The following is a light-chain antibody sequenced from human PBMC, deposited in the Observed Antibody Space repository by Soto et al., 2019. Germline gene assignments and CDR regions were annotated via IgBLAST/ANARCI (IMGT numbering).Light chain of an antibody. CDR2: EVS. Sequence: QSALTQPASVSGSPGQSITISCTGTSSDVGGYNYVSWYQQHPGKAPKLMIYEVSNRPSGVSNRFSGSKSGNTASLTISGLQAVDEADYYCSSYTSSSTLAFGGGTKVTVL. J-gene: IGLJ2*01. CDR1: SSDVGGYNY. V-gene: IGLV2-14*01. CDR3: SSYTSSSTLA.